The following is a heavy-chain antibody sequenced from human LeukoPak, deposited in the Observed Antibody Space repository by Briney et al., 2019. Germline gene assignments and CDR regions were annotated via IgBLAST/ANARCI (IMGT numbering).Heavy chain of an antibody. J-gene: IGHJ3*02. CDR2: IYTNGTT. D-gene: IGHD2-21*01. Sequence: SETLSLTCTVSGGSISGYRWSWIRQPAGAGLEWIGRIYTNGTTDYNPSLRSRVTMSVQTSQNQFSLKVTSVTAADTAVYYCARTVVPAVEGAFDIWGQGTMVTVSS. V-gene: IGHV4-4*07. CDR3: ARTVVPAVEGAFDI. CDR1: GGSISGYR.